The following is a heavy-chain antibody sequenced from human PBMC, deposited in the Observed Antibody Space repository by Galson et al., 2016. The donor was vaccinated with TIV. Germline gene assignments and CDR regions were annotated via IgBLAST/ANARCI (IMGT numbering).Heavy chain of an antibody. Sequence: SLRLSCAASGIAFSSYATSWVRQAPGKGLEWVSAISGGGGSTYYADSVKGRFTISRDNSKSTLYLQLDSLRVEDTAVYYCAKMDSSGLSYARRFDYWGQGTLVTVSS. CDR2: ISGGGGST. V-gene: IGHV3-23*01. D-gene: IGHD3-22*01. CDR3: AKMDSSGLSYARRFDY. J-gene: IGHJ4*02. CDR1: GIAFSSYA.